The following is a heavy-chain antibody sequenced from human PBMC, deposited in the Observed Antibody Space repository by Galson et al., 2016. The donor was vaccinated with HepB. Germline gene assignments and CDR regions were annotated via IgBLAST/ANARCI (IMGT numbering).Heavy chain of an antibody. J-gene: IGHJ4*02. Sequence: SVKVSCKASGGSFSSYTINWVRQAPGQGLEWMGGIFPIFVTANYAQKFQGRVTITADESTTTAYMELSSLRSEDTAVYYCAGHHDDSFHEVYWGQGTLVTVSS. CDR3: AGHHDDSFHEVY. D-gene: IGHD4-11*01. CDR2: IFPIFVTA. CDR1: GGSFSSYT. V-gene: IGHV1-69*13.